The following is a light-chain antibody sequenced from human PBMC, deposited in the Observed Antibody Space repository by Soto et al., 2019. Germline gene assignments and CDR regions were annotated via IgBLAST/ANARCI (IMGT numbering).Light chain of an antibody. CDR1: SSDVGGYNY. CDR2: DVS. Sequence: QSALTQPASVSGSPGQSITISCTGTSSDVGGYNYVSWHQQHPGKAPKLTIYDVSSRPSGVSNRFSASKSGNTASLTISGLQAEDEADYYCTSYTSIATYVFGIGTKVTVL. V-gene: IGLV2-14*01. CDR3: TSYTSIATYV. J-gene: IGLJ1*01.